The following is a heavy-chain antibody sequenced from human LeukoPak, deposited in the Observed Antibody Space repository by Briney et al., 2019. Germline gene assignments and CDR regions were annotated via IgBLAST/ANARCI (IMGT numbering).Heavy chain of an antibody. CDR1: GFTLSSSA. CDR3: EKSGYNPFYY. Sequence: GGSLRLSCAVSGFTLSSSAMSWVRQAPGKGLEWGSSISVSGSAGSTYCADSVKARFTISRDNSKYTLYLQMNSLRADDTAVYDCEKSGYNPFYYWGQGTRVTGSS. D-gene: IGHD5-24*01. CDR2: ISVSGSAGST. J-gene: IGHJ4*01. V-gene: IGHV3-23*01.